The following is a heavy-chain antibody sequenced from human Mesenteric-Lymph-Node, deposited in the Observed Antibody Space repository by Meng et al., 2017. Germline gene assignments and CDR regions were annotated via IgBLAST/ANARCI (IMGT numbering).Heavy chain of an antibody. Sequence: SETLSPTCTVSGASISSSYYHGGWSRQPPGKGLEWIGTIYYTGITYYNPSLRPRVTISVDTSNNQISMNLNSVTAADSAVYYCAPYRQSAAEDWGQGTPVTVSS. J-gene: IGHJ4*02. D-gene: IGHD2-15*01. CDR2: IYYTGIT. CDR3: APYRQSAAED. V-gene: IGHV4-39*07. CDR1: GASISSSYYH.